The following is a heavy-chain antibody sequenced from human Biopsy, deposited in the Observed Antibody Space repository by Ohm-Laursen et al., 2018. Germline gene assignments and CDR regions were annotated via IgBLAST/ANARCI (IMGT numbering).Heavy chain of an antibody. CDR3: AIDGNDFLTDYLKIDQ. CDR1: GYTFTSYY. D-gene: IGHD3-9*01. Sequence: ASVKVSCKASGYTFTSYYLHWVRQAPGQGLEWMGWINPKSGGTHYLEKFRGRVTMTRDTSISTAYMEVSSLRSDDTAVYYCAIDGNDFLTDYLKIDQWGQGTLVTVSS. V-gene: IGHV1-2*02. CDR2: INPKSGGT. J-gene: IGHJ4*02.